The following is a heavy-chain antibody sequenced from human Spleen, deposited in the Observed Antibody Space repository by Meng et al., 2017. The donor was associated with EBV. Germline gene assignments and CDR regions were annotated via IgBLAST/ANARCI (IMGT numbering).Heavy chain of an antibody. V-gene: IGHV4-34*01. CDR1: GGSFSDYY. J-gene: IGHJ4*02. D-gene: IGHD2/OR15-2a*01. Sequence: QVKRPEGGAGLFQPSETLSLPCPVYGGSFSDYYWTWIRQPPGMGLEWIGEINHSGITSYNPSLRSRVTISVDTSKNQFSLKLTSVTAADTAVYYCASNIKVPRYWGQGTLVTVSS. CDR2: INHSGIT. CDR3: ASNIKVPRY.